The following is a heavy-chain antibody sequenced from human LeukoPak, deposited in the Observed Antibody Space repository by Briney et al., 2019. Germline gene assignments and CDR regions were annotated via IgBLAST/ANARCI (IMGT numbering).Heavy chain of an antibody. J-gene: IGHJ4*02. Sequence: GGSLRLSCAASGFTFSGYAMSWVRQAPGKGLEWVSAIRGLGDDTYYADSVKGRFTISRDNSKNTLYLQMNSLRADDTAVYYCAKVAKVGSTYSHFGSWGQGSLVTVSS. CDR3: AKVAKVGSTYSHFGS. V-gene: IGHV3-23*01. CDR1: GFTFSGYA. CDR2: IRGLGDDT. D-gene: IGHD2-15*01.